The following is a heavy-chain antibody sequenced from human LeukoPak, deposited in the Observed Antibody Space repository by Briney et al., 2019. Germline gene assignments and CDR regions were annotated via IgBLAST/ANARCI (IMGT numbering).Heavy chain of an antibody. Sequence: GGSLRLSCGASGFPFTIYAMSWVRQAPGKGLEWVSSIGGSSTYYADFVKGRFTISRDTSKNTMDLQMNSLRAEDTAIYYCAKYRGFGDSYDSWGQGTLVTVSS. J-gene: IGHJ4*02. CDR2: IGGSST. D-gene: IGHD3-10*01. CDR1: GFPFTIYA. V-gene: IGHV3-23*01. CDR3: AKYRGFGDSYDS.